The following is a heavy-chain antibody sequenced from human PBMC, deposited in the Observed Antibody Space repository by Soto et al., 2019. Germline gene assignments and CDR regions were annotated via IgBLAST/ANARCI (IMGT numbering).Heavy chain of an antibody. D-gene: IGHD6-13*01. CDR2: ISSNGGST. CDR3: VKDFRGSSWCVEFDY. V-gene: IGHV3-64D*06. J-gene: IGHJ4*02. CDR1: GFTFSSYA. Sequence: GGSLRLSCSASGFTFSSYAMHWVRQAPGKGLEYVSAISSNGGSTYYADSVKGRFTTSRDNSKNTLYLQMSSLRAEDTAVYYCVKDFRGSSWCVEFDYWRQGTLVTVS.